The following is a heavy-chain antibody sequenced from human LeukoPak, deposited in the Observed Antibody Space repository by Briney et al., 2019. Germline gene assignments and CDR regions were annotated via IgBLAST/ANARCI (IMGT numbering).Heavy chain of an antibody. Sequence: GGSLRLSCAASGFTFSRYWMSWVRQVPRKGLEWVANIKQDGSEKYYVDSVKGRFTISRDNAKNSLYLQMNSLRAEDTAVYYCARDKGDYDTSGSLFVFGGQGTLVTVSS. CDR2: IKQDGSEK. CDR3: ARDKGDYDTSGSLFVF. D-gene: IGHD3-22*01. J-gene: IGHJ4*02. V-gene: IGHV3-7*03. CDR1: GFTFSRYW.